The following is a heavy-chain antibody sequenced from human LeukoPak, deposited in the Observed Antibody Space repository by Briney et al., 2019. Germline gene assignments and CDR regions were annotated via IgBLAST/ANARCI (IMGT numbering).Heavy chain of an antibody. D-gene: IGHD3/OR15-3a*01. Sequence: GGTLRPSRAASVFSFRTFGMYWVREAPGKGLEWGAMIWNDGGKKNHADSVKGRFTISRDNSKDTLYLQMNSLRAEDTAVYYCAKGEFWTGQAEYFQHWGQGTLVTVSS. J-gene: IGHJ1*01. CDR3: AKGEFWTGQAEYFQH. CDR1: VFSFRTFG. V-gene: IGHV3-33*03. CDR2: IWNDGGKK.